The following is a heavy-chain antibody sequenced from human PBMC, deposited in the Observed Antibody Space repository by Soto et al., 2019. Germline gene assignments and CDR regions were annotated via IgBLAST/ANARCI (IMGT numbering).Heavy chain of an antibody. J-gene: IGHJ2*01. D-gene: IGHD4-17*01. CDR1: GGSISSSSYY. Sequence: QLQLQESGPGLVKPSETLSLTCTVSGGSISSSSYYWGWIRQPPGKGLEWIGSIYYSGSTSYNPSLKSRVTIPVDTSKNQFSLKLSSVTAADTAVYYCARHEDYGDYVPWYFDLWGRGTLVTVSS. V-gene: IGHV4-39*01. CDR3: ARHEDYGDYVPWYFDL. CDR2: IYYSGST.